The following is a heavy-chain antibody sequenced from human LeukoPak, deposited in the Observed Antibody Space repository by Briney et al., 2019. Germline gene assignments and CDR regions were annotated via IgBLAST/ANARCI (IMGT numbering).Heavy chain of an antibody. J-gene: IGHJ4*02. CDR1: GFTVSSNY. Sequence: GGSLRLSCAASGFTVSSNYMHWVRQAPGKGLEWVSDIYGGGNIYYADSVKGRFAISRDNSKNTLYLQMNSQRAEDTDVYYCARAIAVADHFDYWGQGTLVTVSS. CDR3: ARAIAVADHFDY. D-gene: IGHD6-19*01. CDR2: IYGGGNI. V-gene: IGHV3-53*05.